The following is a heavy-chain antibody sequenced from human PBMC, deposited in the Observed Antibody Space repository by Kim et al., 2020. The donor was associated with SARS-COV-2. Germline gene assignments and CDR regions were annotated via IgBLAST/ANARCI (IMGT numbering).Heavy chain of an antibody. CDR1: VCSISGYY. CDR2: IHSSGST. Sequence: SETLSLTCTVSVCSISGYYWSWIRQTPGEGLEWIAYIHSSGSTKYNPSLKSQVTISLDTSKNQFSLRLSSATAADTAVYYCATTRNIGHPDSWGQGTQVT. D-gene: IGHD2-15*01. J-gene: IGHJ4*02. CDR3: ATTRNIGHPDS. V-gene: IGHV4-59*08.